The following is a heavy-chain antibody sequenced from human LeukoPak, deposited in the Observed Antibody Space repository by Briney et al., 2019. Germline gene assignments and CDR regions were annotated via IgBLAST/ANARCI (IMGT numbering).Heavy chain of an antibody. Sequence: ASVKVSCKASGYRFSSNGISWVRQAPGHGLEWVGWVSTYNSDTNSAPKFQGRVTMTRDTFTSTVYMELRGLRTDDTAVYYCARDNWNEFDPWGQGTLVTVSS. V-gene: IGHV1-18*01. CDR3: ARDNWNEFDP. CDR1: GYRFSSNG. J-gene: IGHJ5*02. D-gene: IGHD1-20*01. CDR2: VSTYNSDT.